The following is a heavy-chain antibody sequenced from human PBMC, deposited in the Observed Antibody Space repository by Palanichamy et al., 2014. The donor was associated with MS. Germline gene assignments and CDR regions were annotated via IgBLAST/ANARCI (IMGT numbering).Heavy chain of an antibody. CDR1: YTFTSYY. Sequence: YTFTSYYMHWVRQAPGQGLEWMGIINPSGGSTSYAQKFQGRVTMTRDTSTSTVYMELSGLRSEDTAVYYCAKAVGIAVAGTGAGFDYWGQGTLVTVSS. D-gene: IGHD6-19*01. CDR2: INPSGGST. V-gene: IGHV1-46*01. CDR3: AKAVGIAVAGTGAGFDY. J-gene: IGHJ4*02.